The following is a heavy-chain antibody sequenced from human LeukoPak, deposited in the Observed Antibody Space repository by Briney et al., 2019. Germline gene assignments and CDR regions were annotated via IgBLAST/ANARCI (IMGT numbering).Heavy chain of an antibody. V-gene: IGHV1-8*01. Sequence: GASVKVSCKASGYTFTSYDINWVRQATGQGLEWMGWMNANNGNTGYAQKFKGRVTMTRDTSISTAYMELSSLTSEDTAVYYCARVNYYDSRDNWFDPWGQGTLVTVSS. CDR3: ARVNYYDSRDNWFDP. J-gene: IGHJ5*02. CDR1: GYTFTSYD. D-gene: IGHD3-22*01. CDR2: MNANNGNT.